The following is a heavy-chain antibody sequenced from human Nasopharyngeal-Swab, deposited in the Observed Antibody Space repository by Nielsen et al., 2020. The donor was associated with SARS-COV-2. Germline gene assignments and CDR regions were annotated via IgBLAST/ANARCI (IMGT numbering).Heavy chain of an antibody. CDR2: IYYSGST. CDR1: GGSISSYY. J-gene: IGHJ6*02. CDR3: ARDRGSNYGMDV. V-gene: IGHV4-59*01. Sequence: SETLSLTCTVSGGSISSYYWSWIRQPPGKGLEWIGYIYYSGSTNYNPSLKSRVTVSVDTSKNQFSLKLSSVTAADTAVYFCARDRGSNYGMDVWGHGTTVTVSS. D-gene: IGHD6-13*01.